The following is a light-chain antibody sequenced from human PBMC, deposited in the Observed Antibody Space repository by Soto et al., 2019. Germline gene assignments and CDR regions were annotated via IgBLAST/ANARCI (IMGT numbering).Light chain of an antibody. CDR3: QQYFDVPFT. CDR2: WAS. Sequence: DIVMTNSPYSLAVSLGERATINCNSSQSISYSSNNKNHLAWYQQKQGQPPQLIIYWASTRESGVPERFSGSGYGTDFTLTISSLEAEDVAFYWCQQYFDVPFTFGGGTKVDIK. CDR1: QSISYSSNNKNH. J-gene: IGKJ4*01. V-gene: IGKV4-1*01.